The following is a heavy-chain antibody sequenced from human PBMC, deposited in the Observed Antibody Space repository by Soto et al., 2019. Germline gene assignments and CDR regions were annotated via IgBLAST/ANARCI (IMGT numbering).Heavy chain of an antibody. CDR1: GGSFSGYY. CDR2: INHSGST. J-gene: IGHJ5*02. V-gene: IGHV4-34*01. CDR3: ASSFNWNYWFDP. D-gene: IGHD1-7*01. Sequence: SETLSLTCAVYGGSFSGYYWSWIRQPPGKGLEWIGEINHSGSTNYNPSLKSRVTISVDTSKNQFSLKLSSVTAADTAVYYCASSFNWNYWFDPWGQGTLVTVSS.